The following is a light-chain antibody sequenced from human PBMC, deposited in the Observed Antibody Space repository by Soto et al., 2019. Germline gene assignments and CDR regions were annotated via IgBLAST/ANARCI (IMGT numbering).Light chain of an antibody. V-gene: IGKV3-11*01. Sequence: EIVLTQSPATLSLSPGERATLSCRASQSVSSYLAWYQQKPGQAPRLLIYDASNRSTGIPARFSGSGSGTDFTLTISSLQPEDFAVYYCQPRSNWPITFGHGTRLEIK. J-gene: IGKJ5*01. CDR1: QSVSSY. CDR2: DAS. CDR3: QPRSNWPIT.